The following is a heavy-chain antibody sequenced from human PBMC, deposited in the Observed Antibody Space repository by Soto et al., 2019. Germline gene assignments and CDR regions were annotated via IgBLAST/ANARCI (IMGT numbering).Heavy chain of an antibody. J-gene: IGHJ4*02. CDR2: IYYSGST. D-gene: IGHD3-22*01. CDR3: ARLVYYYDSSGYYYVDY. CDR1: GGSISSGDYY. V-gene: IGHV4-30-4*01. Sequence: SETLSLTCTVSGGSISSGDYYWSWIRQPPGKGLEWIGYIYYSGSTYYNPSLKSRVTISVDTSKNQFSLKLSSVTAADTAVYYCARLVYYYDSSGYYYVDYWGQGTLVTVSS.